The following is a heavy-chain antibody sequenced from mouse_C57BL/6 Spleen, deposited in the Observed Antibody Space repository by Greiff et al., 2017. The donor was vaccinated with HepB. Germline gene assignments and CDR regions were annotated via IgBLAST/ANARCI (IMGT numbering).Heavy chain of an antibody. Sequence: EVHLVESGGGLVKPGGSLKLSCAASGFTFSDYGMHWVRQAPEKGLEWVAYISSGSSTIYYADTVKGRFTISRDNAKNTLFLQMTSLRSEDTAMYYCARRRDDYDDGDFDVWGTGTTVTVSS. CDR3: ARRRDDYDDGDFDV. J-gene: IGHJ1*03. CDR1: GFTFSDYG. V-gene: IGHV5-17*01. D-gene: IGHD2-4*01. CDR2: ISSGSSTI.